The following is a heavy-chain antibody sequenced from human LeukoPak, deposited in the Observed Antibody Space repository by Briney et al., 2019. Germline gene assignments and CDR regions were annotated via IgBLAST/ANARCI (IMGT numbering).Heavy chain of an antibody. V-gene: IGHV3-9*03. D-gene: IGHD1-14*01. J-gene: IGHJ3*02. CDR3: AKNMISAGRGTFDI. CDR1: GFTFDDYA. Sequence: PGRSLRLSCAASGFTFDDYAMHWVRQGPGKGLEWASSISWNSGTIGYADSVKGRFTISRDNAKNSLYLQMNSLRAEDMALYYCAKNMISAGRGTFDIWGQGTMVTVSS. CDR2: ISWNSGTI.